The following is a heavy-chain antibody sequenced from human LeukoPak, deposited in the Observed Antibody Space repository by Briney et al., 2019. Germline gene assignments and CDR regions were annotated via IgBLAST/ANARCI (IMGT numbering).Heavy chain of an antibody. D-gene: IGHD3-10*01. V-gene: IGHV3-30*02. Sequence: GGSLRLSCAASGFTFSKYGMHWVRQAPGKGLEWVAFIRSDGSNTHYADSVKGRFTISRDNSKNTLYLQMNSLRAEDTALYYCAKASGVPWADYAFDIWGQGTMVTVSS. CDR3: AKASGVPWADYAFDI. J-gene: IGHJ3*02. CDR2: IRSDGSNT. CDR1: GFTFSKYG.